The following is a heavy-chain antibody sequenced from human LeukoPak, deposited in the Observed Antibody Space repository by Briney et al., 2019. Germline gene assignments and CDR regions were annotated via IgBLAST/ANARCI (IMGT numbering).Heavy chain of an antibody. CDR3: ARSPRIAAAGTGFDY. J-gene: IGHJ4*02. CDR1: GYTFTSYY. Sequence: ASVKVSCKASGYTFTSYYMHWVRQAPGQGLEWMGIINPSGGSTSYAQKFQGRVTMTRDTSTSTVYMELSSLRSDDTAVYYCARSPRIAAAGTGFDYWGQGTLVTVSS. D-gene: IGHD6-13*01. V-gene: IGHV1-46*01. CDR2: INPSGGST.